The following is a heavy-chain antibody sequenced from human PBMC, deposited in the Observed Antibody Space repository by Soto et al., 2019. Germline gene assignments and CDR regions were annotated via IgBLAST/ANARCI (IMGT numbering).Heavy chain of an antibody. CDR3: ARDGGEWPLDY. CDR1: GFTFSSYG. V-gene: IGHV3-33*01. D-gene: IGHD2-8*02. CDR2: IWYDGSNK. Sequence: QVQLVESGGGVVQPGRSLRLSCAASGFTFSSYGMHWVRQAPGKGLEWVAVIWYDGSNKYYADSVKGRFTISRDNSKNPLYLQMNSLRAEDTAVDSCARDGGEWPLDYWGQGTLVTVSS. J-gene: IGHJ4*02.